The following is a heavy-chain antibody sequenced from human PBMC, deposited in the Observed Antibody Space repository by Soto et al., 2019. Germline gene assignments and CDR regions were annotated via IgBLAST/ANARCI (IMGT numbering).Heavy chain of an antibody. Sequence: QVQLVQSGAEVKKPGSSVKVSCKASGGTFSSYAISWVRQAPGQGLEWMGGIIPIFGTANYAQKFQGRVTITADESTSTAYMELRRLRSEDMAVYYCARDGGPGTVLGEAYYYSYGMDVWGQGTTVTVSS. J-gene: IGHJ6*02. D-gene: IGHD3-16*01. CDR2: IIPIFGTA. CDR1: GGTFSSYA. CDR3: ARDGGPGTVLGEAYYYSYGMDV. V-gene: IGHV1-69*01.